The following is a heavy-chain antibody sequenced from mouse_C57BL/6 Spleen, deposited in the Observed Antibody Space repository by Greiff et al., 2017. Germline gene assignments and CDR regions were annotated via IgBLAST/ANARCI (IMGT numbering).Heavy chain of an antibody. J-gene: IGHJ4*01. CDR3: AREGAYYSNYDAMGD. CDR1: GYTFTSYW. Sequence: QVQLQQPGAELVKPGASVKLSCKASGYTFTSYWMHWVMQRPGQGLEWIGMIHPYSVSTNYNEKFKSKATLTVDKSSSTAYMQLSSLTSEDSAVYYCAREGAYYSNYDAMGDWGQGTSVTVYS. CDR2: IHPYSVST. V-gene: IGHV1-64*01. D-gene: IGHD2-5*01.